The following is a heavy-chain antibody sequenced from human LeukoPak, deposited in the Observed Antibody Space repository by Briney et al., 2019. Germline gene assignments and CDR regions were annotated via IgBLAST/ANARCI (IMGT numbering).Heavy chain of an antibody. D-gene: IGHD3-22*01. Sequence: SETLSLTCTLSGGSISSNYWTWIRQPPGKGLEWIGYIYNSGSTNYNPSLKSRVTISVDTSKNQFPLKLSSVTAADTAVYHCAQIRPSTYYHSSNSFDYWGQGTLVTVSS. CDR2: IYNSGST. CDR1: GGSISSNY. CDR3: AQIRPSTYYHSSNSFDY. V-gene: IGHV4-59*08. J-gene: IGHJ4*02.